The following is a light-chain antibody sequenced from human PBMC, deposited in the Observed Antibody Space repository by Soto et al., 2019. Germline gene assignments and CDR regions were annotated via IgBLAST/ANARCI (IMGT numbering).Light chain of an antibody. J-gene: IGKJ1*01. V-gene: IGKV3-20*01. CDR2: GAS. CDR1: QTVTSSF. CDR3: QQYGDSPWT. Sequence: EIVLTQSPGTLSLCPGERATLSCRASQTVTSSFLAWYQRKPGQAPRLLIYGASDRATGIPDRFSGSGSGTDFTLTISRLEPEDFAVYYCQQYGDSPWTFGQGTKVDIK.